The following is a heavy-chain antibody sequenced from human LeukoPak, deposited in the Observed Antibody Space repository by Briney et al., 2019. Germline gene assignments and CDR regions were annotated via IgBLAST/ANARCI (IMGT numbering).Heavy chain of an antibody. CDR3: ARGGGYSSGWHGYFDY. CDR2: INPNSGGT. CDR1: GYAFTGYY. D-gene: IGHD6-19*01. J-gene: IGHJ4*02. Sequence: GASVKVSCKASGYAFTGYYMHWVRQAPGQGLEWMGRINPNSGGTNYAQKFQGRVTMTRDTSISTAYMELSRLRSDDTAVYYCARGGGYSSGWHGYFDYWGQGTLVTVSS. V-gene: IGHV1-2*06.